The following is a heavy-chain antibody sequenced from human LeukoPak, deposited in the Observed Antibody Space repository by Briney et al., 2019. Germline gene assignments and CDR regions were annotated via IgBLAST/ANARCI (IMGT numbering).Heavy chain of an antibody. CDR1: GFTFSSYT. Sequence: PGGSLRLSCAASGFTFSSYTMNWVRQAPGKGLELVSSISSSSSYMYYADSVKGRFIISRDNAKNSLYLQMNSLRGDDTAVYYCARDLWSGTYCGGDCYSLPGDYWGQGTLVTVSS. J-gene: IGHJ4*02. CDR2: ISSSSSYM. V-gene: IGHV3-21*01. D-gene: IGHD2-21*01. CDR3: ARDLWSGTYCGGDCYSLPGDY.